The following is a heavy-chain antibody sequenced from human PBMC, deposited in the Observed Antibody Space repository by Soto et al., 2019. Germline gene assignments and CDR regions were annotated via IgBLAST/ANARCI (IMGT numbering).Heavy chain of an antibody. CDR1: GYIFSGSV. D-gene: IGHD4-17*01. Sequence: GASVKVSCKASGYIFSGSVMHWVRQAPGQRLEWMGWINAGNGNTIHSQKFQGGVTITRDTSATTVYMELRSLRSEDTAVYYCASEIDATTVTSLDHWGQGTLVTVSS. J-gene: IGHJ4*02. CDR3: ASEIDATTVTSLDH. CDR2: INAGNGNT. V-gene: IGHV1-3*01.